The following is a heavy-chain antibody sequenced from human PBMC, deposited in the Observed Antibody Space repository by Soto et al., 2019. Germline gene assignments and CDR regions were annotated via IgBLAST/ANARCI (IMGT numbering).Heavy chain of an antibody. J-gene: IGHJ4*02. CDR2: IYWDDDK. CDR3: AHRPSYCSGGSCYSGFDY. D-gene: IGHD2-15*01. CDR1: GFSLSTSGVG. Sequence: QITLKESGPTLVKPNQTLTLTCTFSGFSLSTSGVGVGWIRHPPGKALEWLALIYWDDDKRYSPSLKSRLTITKDTSKNQVVLTMTNMDPVDTATYYCAHRPSYCSGGSCYSGFDYWGQGTLVTVSS. V-gene: IGHV2-5*02.